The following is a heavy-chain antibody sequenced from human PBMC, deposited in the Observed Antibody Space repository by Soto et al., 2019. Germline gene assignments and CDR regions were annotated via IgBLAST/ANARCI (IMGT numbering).Heavy chain of an antibody. CDR1: GDTFTANY. CDR3: ARDNYGPLDY. D-gene: IGHD3-10*01. Sequence: ASVKVSCKASGDTFTANYIHWVRQAPGQGFEWMGWINPKSGGTNYPQKFQGRVTMTRDTSLSTVYMTLTRLTSDDTAVYYCARDNYGPLDYWGQGTLVTVSS. V-gene: IGHV1-2*02. CDR2: INPKSGGT. J-gene: IGHJ4*02.